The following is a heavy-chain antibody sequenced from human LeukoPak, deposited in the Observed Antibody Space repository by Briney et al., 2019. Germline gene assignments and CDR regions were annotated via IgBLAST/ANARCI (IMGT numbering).Heavy chain of an antibody. J-gene: IGHJ4*02. Sequence: PGRSLRLSCAASGFTFSSYSMNWVRQAPGKGLEWVSSISSSSSYIYYADSVKGRFTISRDNAKNSLYLQMNSLRAEDTAVYYCARGENNYGYYYFDYWGQGTLVTVSS. D-gene: IGHD5-18*01. V-gene: IGHV3-21*01. CDR1: GFTFSSYS. CDR3: ARGENNYGYYYFDY. CDR2: ISSSSSYI.